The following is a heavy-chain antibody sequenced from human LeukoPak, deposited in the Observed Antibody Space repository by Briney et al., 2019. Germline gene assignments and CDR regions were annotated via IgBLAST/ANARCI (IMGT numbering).Heavy chain of an antibody. CDR1: GGSISSGSYY. J-gene: IGHJ6*04. D-gene: IGHD3-22*01. Sequence: SETLSLTCTVSGGSISSGSYYWSWIRQPAGKGLEWIGRIYTSGSTNYNPSLKSRVTISVDTSKNQFSLKLSSVTAADTAVYYCARDVGLYGSTPRDVWGKGTTVTVSS. CDR3: ARDVGLYGSTPRDV. CDR2: IYTSGST. V-gene: IGHV4-61*02.